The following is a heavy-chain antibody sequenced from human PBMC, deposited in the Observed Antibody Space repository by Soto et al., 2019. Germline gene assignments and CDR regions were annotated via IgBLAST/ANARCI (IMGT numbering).Heavy chain of an antibody. D-gene: IGHD3-10*01. V-gene: IGHV1-18*01. Sequence: QVQLVQSGAEVKKPGASVKVSCKASGYTFTSYGISWVRQAPGQGLEWMGWISAYNGNTNYAQKLQGRVTMTTDTATSTAYMELRSLRSDDTAVYYCARGASITMVRGVPYNWFDPWGQGTLVTVSS. J-gene: IGHJ5*02. CDR3: ARGASITMVRGVPYNWFDP. CDR2: ISAYNGNT. CDR1: GYTFTSYG.